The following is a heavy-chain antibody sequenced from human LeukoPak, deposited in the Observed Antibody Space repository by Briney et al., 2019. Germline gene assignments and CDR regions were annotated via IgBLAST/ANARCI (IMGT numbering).Heavy chain of an antibody. V-gene: IGHV1-2*02. CDR2: INPNSGGT. CDR3: ARNVGEVTNWFDP. Sequence: ASVKVSCKASGYTFTGYYMHWVRQAPGQGLEWMGWINPNSGGTNYAQKFQGRVTMTRDTSISTAYMELSRLRSDDTAVYYCARNVGEVTNWFDPWGQGTLVTVSS. D-gene: IGHD2-15*01. J-gene: IGHJ5*02. CDR1: GYTFTGYY.